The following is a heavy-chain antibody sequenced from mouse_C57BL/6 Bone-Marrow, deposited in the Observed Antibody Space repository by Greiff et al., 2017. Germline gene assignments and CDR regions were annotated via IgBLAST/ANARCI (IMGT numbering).Heavy chain of an antibody. V-gene: IGHV5-9-1*02. CDR3: TRRTFDY. CDR2: ISSGGDYI. Sequence: EVKVVESGEGLVKPGGSLKLSCAASGFTFSSYAMSWVRQTPEKRLEWVAYISSGGDYIYYADTVKGRFTISSDNARNTLYLQMSSLKSEDTAMYYCTRRTFDYWGQGTTLTVSS. CDR1: GFTFSSYA. J-gene: IGHJ2*01.